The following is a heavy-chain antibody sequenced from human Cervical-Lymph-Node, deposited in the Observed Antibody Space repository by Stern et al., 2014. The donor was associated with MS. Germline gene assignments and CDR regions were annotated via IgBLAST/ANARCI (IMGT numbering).Heavy chain of an antibody. J-gene: IGHJ4*02. CDR3: ARAWGPGITMIVAVRIDS. V-gene: IGHV3-21*01. CDR1: GFTFNAYS. CDR2: ISSSSTNI. Sequence: EDQLVESGGGLVKPGGSLRLSCSASGFTFNAYSLNWVRQAPGKGLEWVSSISSSSTNIYYADSVKGRFTISRDNAKNSLYLQMNSLRVEDTAVYYCARAWGPGITMIVAVRIDSWGQGTLVTVSS. D-gene: IGHD3-22*01.